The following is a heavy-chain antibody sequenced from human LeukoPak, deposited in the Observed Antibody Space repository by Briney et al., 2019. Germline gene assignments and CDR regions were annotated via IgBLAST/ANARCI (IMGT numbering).Heavy chain of an antibody. J-gene: IGHJ4*02. Sequence: GGSLRLSCAASGVTVSNNYMNWVRQAPGKGLEWVSVITSGGGTYYADSVWGRFTISRDNSENTLSLQMNSLRAEDTAVYYCARGAWDWGQGTLVTVSS. CDR2: ITSGGGT. CDR3: ARGAWD. CDR1: GVTVSNNY. V-gene: IGHV3-53*01.